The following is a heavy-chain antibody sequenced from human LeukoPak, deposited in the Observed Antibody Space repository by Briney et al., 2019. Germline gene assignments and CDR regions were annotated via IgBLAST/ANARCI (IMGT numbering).Heavy chain of an antibody. V-gene: IGHV1-2*02. CDR1: GYTFTGHY. CDR2: INPNTGGT. J-gene: IGHJ4*02. CDR3: ARETPNLNVWFGEVYL. Sequence: GASVKVSCKTSGYTFTGHYLQWVRQAPVQGLEWMGWINPNTGGTNYAQKFQGRVTMTRDKSSSTVYMELYSLTSDDTAVYYCARETPNLNVWFGEVYLWGQGTLVTVSS. D-gene: IGHD3-10*01.